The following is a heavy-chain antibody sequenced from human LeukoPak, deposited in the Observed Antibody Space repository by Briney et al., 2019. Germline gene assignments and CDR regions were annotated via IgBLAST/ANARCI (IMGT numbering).Heavy chain of an antibody. J-gene: IGHJ6*03. V-gene: IGHV1-46*01. D-gene: IGHD3-10*01. CDR1: GYTFTTYY. CDR2: INPSGGSA. Sequence: GASVKVSCKASGYTFTTYYMHWVRQAPGQGLEWMGIINPSGGSARYAQKFQGRVTITADESTSTAYMELSSLRSEDTAVYYCARGIPASDYGSGSRETYYYYYMDVWGKGTTVTISS. CDR3: ARGIPASDYGSGSRETYYYYYMDV.